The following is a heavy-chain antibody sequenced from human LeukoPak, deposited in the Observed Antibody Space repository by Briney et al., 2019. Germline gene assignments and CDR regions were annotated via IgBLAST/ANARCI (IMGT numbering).Heavy chain of an antibody. Sequence: GGSLRLSCAASGFSFSDHYMHWVRQAPGKGLEWVALIPSDGSYTYYADSVKGRFTISRDNSKNTLSLQMNSVRPDDTAVYYCAKDRYGDYGPFDNWGQGTMVTVSS. CDR1: GFSFSDHY. CDR2: IPSDGSYT. D-gene: IGHD4-17*01. J-gene: IGHJ3*02. CDR3: AKDRYGDYGPFDN. V-gene: IGHV3-30*18.